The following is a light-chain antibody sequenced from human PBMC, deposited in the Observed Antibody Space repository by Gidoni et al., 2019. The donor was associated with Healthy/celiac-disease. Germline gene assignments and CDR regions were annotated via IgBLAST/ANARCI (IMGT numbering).Light chain of an antibody. Sequence: DIKMTQSPSSVSASVGDRVTITCRASHSISSWLAWYQQKPGKAPKLLIYAASSLQSGVPSRCSGSGSGTDFTLTISSLQPEDFATYYCQQANSFPFTFGPGTKVDIK. J-gene: IGKJ3*01. CDR1: HSISSW. CDR2: AAS. V-gene: IGKV1D-12*01. CDR3: QQANSFPFT.